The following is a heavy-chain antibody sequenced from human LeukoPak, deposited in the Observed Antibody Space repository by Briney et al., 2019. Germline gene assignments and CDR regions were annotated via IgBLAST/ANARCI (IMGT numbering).Heavy chain of an antibody. Sequence: SETLSLTCAVYGGSFSGYYWSWIRQPPGKGLEWIGEINHSGSTNYNPSLKSRVTISVDTSKNQFSLKLSSVTAADTAVYYCARQYHYYDSSGYPYYWYFDLWGRGTLVTVSS. CDR3: ARQYHYYDSSGYPYYWYFDL. CDR2: INHSGST. V-gene: IGHV4-34*01. CDR1: GGSFSGYY. J-gene: IGHJ2*01. D-gene: IGHD3-22*01.